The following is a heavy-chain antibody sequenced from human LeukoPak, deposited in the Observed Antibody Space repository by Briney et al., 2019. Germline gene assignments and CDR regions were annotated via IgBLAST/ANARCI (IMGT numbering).Heavy chain of an antibody. Sequence: GGSLRLSCAASGFTFSSYAMHWVRQAPGKGLEYVSAISGNGGSTYYANSVKGRFTISRDNSKNTLYLQMGSLRAEDMAVYYCARDPTTYSGSYYDYWGQGTLVTVSS. J-gene: IGHJ4*02. CDR3: ARDPTTYSGSYYDY. V-gene: IGHV3-64*01. D-gene: IGHD1-26*01. CDR2: ISGNGGST. CDR1: GFTFSSYA.